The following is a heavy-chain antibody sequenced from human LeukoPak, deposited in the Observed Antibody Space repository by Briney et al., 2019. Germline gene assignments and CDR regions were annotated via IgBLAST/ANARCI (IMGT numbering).Heavy chain of an antibody. CDR1: GFTFSNFW. V-gene: IGHV3-74*01. D-gene: IGHD1-26*01. CDR2: IKSDGSST. CDR3: ARGLYGSPGDN. Sequence: GGSLRLSCAASGFTFSNFWMHWVRQAPGKGPVWVSRIKSDGSSTSYADSVKGRFTISRDNAKNTLYLQMNSLRDEDTAVYYCARGLYGSPGDNWGQGTLVTVSS. J-gene: IGHJ4*02.